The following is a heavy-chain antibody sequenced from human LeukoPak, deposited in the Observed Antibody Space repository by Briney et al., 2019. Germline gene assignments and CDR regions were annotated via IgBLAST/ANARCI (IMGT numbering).Heavy chain of an antibody. V-gene: IGHV3-23*01. J-gene: IGHJ4*02. CDR2: ISGSGGST. Sequence: GGSLRLSCAASGFTFSSHAMSWVRQAPGKGLEWVSAISGSGGSTYYADSVKGRFTISRDNSKNTLYLQMDSLRAEDTAVYYCAKSGIVVVTAILCFDYWGQGTLVTVSS. CDR1: GFTFSSHA. D-gene: IGHD2-21*02. CDR3: AKSGIVVVTAILCFDY.